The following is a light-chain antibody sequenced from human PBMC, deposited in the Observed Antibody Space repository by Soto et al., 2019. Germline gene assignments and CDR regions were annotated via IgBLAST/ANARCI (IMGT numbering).Light chain of an antibody. Sequence: IVLTQSPDTLSLSPGERATLYCSASQSVINNYLAWYQQKPGQAPRLLIYGASNRATGIPDRFSGSGSGTDFTLTISRLEPEDFAVYYCQQYGSSGTFGQGTKVDIK. V-gene: IGKV3-20*01. CDR1: QSVINNY. CDR3: QQYGSSGT. CDR2: GAS. J-gene: IGKJ1*01.